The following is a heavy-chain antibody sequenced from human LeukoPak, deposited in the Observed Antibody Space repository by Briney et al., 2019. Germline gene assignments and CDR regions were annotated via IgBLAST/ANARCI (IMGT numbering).Heavy chain of an antibody. CDR2: IYTSGST. CDR1: GGSISSYY. D-gene: IGHD3-3*01. V-gene: IGHV4-4*07. J-gene: IGHJ5*02. Sequence: SETLSLTCTVSGGSISSYYWSWLRQPAGKGLEWIGRIYTSGSTNYNPSLTSRVTMSVDTSKNQFSLKLSSVTAADTAVYYCARSTIFGVVIDSNWFDPWGQGTLVTVSS. CDR3: ARSTIFGVVIDSNWFDP.